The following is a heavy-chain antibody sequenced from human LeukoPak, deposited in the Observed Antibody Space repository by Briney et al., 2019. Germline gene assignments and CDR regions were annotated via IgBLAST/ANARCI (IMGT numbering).Heavy chain of an antibody. J-gene: IGHJ4*02. CDR2: IWHDGSEK. CDR3: ARSVAFYYFDY. Sequence: GGSLRLSCAASGFTFSDYGMHWVRQAPGEGLEWVAVIWHDGSEKYYGDSVKGRFTISRDNSKNTLYLQMNSLRAEDTAVYYCARSVAFYYFDYWGQGTLVTVSS. V-gene: IGHV3-33*01. CDR1: GFTFSDYG. D-gene: IGHD2/OR15-2a*01.